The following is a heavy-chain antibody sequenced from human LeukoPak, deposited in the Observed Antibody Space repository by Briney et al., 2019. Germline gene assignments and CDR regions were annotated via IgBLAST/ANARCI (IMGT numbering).Heavy chain of an antibody. J-gene: IGHJ6*02. CDR1: GYTFTSYA. V-gene: IGHV1-3*04. CDR3: ARLHLGIGHFYGMDV. D-gene: IGHD7-27*01. Sequence: ASVKVSCKASGYTFTSYAITWVRQAPGQRLEWMGWINTGNGNTEYSQKFQGRVTITRDTSASTAYMELSSLRSEDTAVYYCARLHLGIGHFYGMDVWGQGTTVTVSS. CDR2: INTGNGNT.